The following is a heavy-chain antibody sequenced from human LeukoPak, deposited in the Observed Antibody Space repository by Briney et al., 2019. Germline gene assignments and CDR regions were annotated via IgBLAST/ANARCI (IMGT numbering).Heavy chain of an antibody. CDR1: EFSFSTYW. D-gene: IGHD3-10*01. V-gene: IGHV3-7*01. CDR2: IKEDGTEK. Sequence: GGSLRLSCAAAEFSFSTYWMSWVRQAPGKGLEWVANIKEDGTEKYYVGSVKGRFTISRDNAKKSLYLQMNSLRDDDTAVYFCARSPAGDAWPPAYYMDVWGKGTTVTVSS. J-gene: IGHJ6*03. CDR3: ARSPAGDAWPPAYYMDV.